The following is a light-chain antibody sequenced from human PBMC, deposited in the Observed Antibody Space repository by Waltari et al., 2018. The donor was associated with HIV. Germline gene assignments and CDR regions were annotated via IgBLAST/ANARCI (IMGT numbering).Light chain of an antibody. V-gene: IGLV1-51*01. Sequence: QSVLTQPPSVSAAPGQKVTISCSGSSSNTGNNYVSWYQQVPGTAPKLLIYNNNKLPSGIPDRFSGSKSGTSATLGITGLQTGDEADYYCGTWDSSLSDWVFGGGTKLTVL. CDR2: NNN. CDR1: SSNTGNNY. CDR3: GTWDSSLSDWV. J-gene: IGLJ3*02.